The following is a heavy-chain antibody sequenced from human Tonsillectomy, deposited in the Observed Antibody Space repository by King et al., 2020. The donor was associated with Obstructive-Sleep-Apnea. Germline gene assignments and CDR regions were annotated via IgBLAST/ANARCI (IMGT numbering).Heavy chain of an antibody. V-gene: IGHV4-4*07. Sequence: VQLQESGPGLVKPSETLSLTCTVSGASISSYCWSWIRQSAGKGLEWIGRMYTSGSTNYNPSLKSRVTISGDTSKNQFSLKLNSVTAADTAVYYCARGTAIVGATSRAFDIWGQGTKVTVSS. CDR1: GASISSYC. J-gene: IGHJ3*02. CDR2: MYTSGST. CDR3: ARGTAIVGATSRAFDI. D-gene: IGHD1-26*01.